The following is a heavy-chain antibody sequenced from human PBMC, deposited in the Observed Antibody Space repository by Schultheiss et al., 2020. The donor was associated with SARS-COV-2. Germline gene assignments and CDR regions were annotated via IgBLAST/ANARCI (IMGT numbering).Heavy chain of an antibody. CDR1: GGSISSGGYS. CDR3: ARVGPYYYGMDV. J-gene: IGHJ6*02. CDR2: IYHSGST. Sequence: SETLSLTCAVSGGSISSGGYSWSWIRQPPGKGLEWIGYIYHSGSTYYNPSLKSRVTISVDTSKNQFSLKLSSVTAADTAVYYCARVGPYYYGMDVWGQGTTVTVSS. V-gene: IGHV4-30-2*01.